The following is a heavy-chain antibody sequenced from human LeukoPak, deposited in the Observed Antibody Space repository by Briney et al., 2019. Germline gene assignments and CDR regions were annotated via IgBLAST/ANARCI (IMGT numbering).Heavy chain of an antibody. CDR3: ARDNSNMAFDY. J-gene: IGHJ4*02. CDR1: GFTFSDYY. V-gene: IGHV3-11*01. CDR2: ISSSGSTI. D-gene: IGHD4-11*01. Sequence: GGSLRLSCAAPGFTFSDYYMSWIRQAPGKGLEWVSYISSSGSTIYYADSVKGRFTISRDNAKNSLYLQMNSLRAEDTAVYYCARDNSNMAFDYWGQGTLVTVSS.